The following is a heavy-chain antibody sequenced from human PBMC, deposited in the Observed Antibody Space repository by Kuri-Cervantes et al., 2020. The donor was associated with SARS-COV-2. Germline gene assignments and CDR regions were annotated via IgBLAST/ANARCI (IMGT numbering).Heavy chain of an antibody. J-gene: IGHJ4*02. Sequence: GESLKISCAASGFTFSSYWMSWVRQAPGEGLEWVANIKQDGSEKYYVDSVKGRFTISRDNTKNSLSLQMNGLTTEDTALYYCAKEWPTGDGLGLDYWGQGTLVTVSS. D-gene: IGHD7-27*01. CDR1: GFTFSSYW. CDR3: AKEWPTGDGLGLDY. CDR2: IKQDGSEK. V-gene: IGHV3-7*03.